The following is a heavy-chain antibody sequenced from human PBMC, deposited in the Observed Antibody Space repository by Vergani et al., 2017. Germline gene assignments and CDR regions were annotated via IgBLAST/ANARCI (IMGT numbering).Heavy chain of an antibody. J-gene: IGHJ4*02. Sequence: QVQLVQSGAEVKKPGASVKVSCKASGYTFSTYGISWVRQAPGQGLEWMGWISAYNGSTNYPEKFQGRLTRTTDTSTRTAYMELRSLRSDDTAVYYCARVDILTGYYFFDYWGQGILVTVSS. V-gene: IGHV1-18*01. D-gene: IGHD3-9*01. CDR2: ISAYNGST. CDR3: ARVDILTGYYFFDY. CDR1: GYTFSTYG.